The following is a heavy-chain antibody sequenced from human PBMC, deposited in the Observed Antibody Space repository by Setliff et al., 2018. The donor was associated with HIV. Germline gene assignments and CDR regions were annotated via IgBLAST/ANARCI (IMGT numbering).Heavy chain of an antibody. CDR3: ARVLVGVIPRAFDI. Sequence: GASVKVSCKASGYTFTRYYIHWVRQAPGQGLEWMGTINPSGGTTTYAQNFQDRVTMTRDTSTSTVYMQLSRLTSEETAVYYCARVLVGVIPRAFDIWGQGTMVTVSS. D-gene: IGHD3-16*02. V-gene: IGHV1-46*01. CDR2: INPSGGTT. CDR1: GYTFTRYY. J-gene: IGHJ3*02.